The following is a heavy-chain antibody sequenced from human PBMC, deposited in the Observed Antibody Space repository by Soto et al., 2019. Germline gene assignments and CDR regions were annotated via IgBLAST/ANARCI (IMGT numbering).Heavy chain of an antibody. V-gene: IGHV1-2*02. Sequence: GASVKVSCEASGYTFTGYYMHWVRQAPGQGLEWMGGIDPDNGGTNYAQKFQGRVTMTKDTSTSTAYMELRSLRSDDTAVYYCARSVVGADPWGQGTLVTVSS. CDR3: ARSVVGADP. D-gene: IGHD1-26*01. CDR1: GYTFTGYY. CDR2: IDPDNGGT. J-gene: IGHJ5*02.